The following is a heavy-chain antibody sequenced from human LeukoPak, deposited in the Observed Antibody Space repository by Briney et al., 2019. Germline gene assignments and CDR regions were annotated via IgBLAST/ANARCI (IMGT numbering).Heavy chain of an antibody. CDR3: ITPLPYSAQ. D-gene: IGHD2-21*01. V-gene: IGHV3-15*01. CDR2: IKPKTDGETT. Sequence: GGSLRLSCVASGFSFSNYAMSWVRQTPGKGLEWVGRIKPKTDGETTEYAAPVKDRFSISRDDSKSMMYLQMNSLKTEDTAVYYCITPLPYSAQGGQGTLVTVSS. J-gene: IGHJ4*02. CDR1: GFSFSNYA.